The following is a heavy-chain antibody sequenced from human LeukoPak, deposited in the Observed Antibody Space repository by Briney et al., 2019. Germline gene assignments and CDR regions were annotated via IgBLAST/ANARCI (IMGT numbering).Heavy chain of an antibody. J-gene: IGHJ4*02. CDR3: VRVHGGGY. CDR1: GFTVSDNN. V-gene: IGHV3-53*01. CDR2: LHRDGSA. Sequence: GGSLRLSCAASGFTVSDNNMIWVRQAPGKGLEWVSTLHRDGSARYADSVNGRFTISRDDSKNTLSLQMSSLRDEDTAVYYCVRVHGGGYWGQGTLVTVSS. D-gene: IGHD3-16*01.